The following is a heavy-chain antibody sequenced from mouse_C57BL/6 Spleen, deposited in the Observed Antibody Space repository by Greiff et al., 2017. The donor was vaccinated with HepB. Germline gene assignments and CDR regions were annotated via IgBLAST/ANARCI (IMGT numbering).Heavy chain of an antibody. V-gene: IGHV1-15*01. CDR1: GYTFTDYE. CDR2: IDPETGGT. CDR3: TRDGSSSHWYFDV. J-gene: IGHJ1*03. D-gene: IGHD1-1*01. Sequence: VQLQESGAELVRPGASVTLSCKASGYTFTDYEMHWVKQTPVHGLEWIGAIDPETGGTAYNQKFKGKAILTADNSSSTAYMELRSLTSEDSAVYYCTRDGSSSHWYFDVWGTGTTVTVSS.